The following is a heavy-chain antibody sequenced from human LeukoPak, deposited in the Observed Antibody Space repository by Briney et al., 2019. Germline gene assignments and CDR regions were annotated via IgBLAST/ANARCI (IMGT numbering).Heavy chain of an antibody. D-gene: IGHD3-10*01. J-gene: IGHJ3*02. CDR2: IYSDGNT. Sequence: PGVSLRLSCAASGFTVSSNYMSWVRQAPGKGLEWVSVIYSDGNTYYRDSLKGRFTISRDNSKNPLYLQMNSLRAEDTAVYYCARLGGYYGSGSYTRHAVDIWGQGTMVTVSS. CDR1: GFTVSSNY. CDR3: ARLGGYYGSGSYTRHAVDI. V-gene: IGHV3-66*01.